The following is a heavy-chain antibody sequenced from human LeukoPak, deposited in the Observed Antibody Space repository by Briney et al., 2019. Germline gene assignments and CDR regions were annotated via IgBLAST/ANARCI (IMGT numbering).Heavy chain of an antibody. CDR2: ISYDGSNK. Sequence: GGSLRLSCEASGFTFSTYTMHWVRQAPGKGLEWVAVISYDGSNKYYADSVKGRFTISRDNSKNTLYLQMNSLRAEDTAVYYCARESDSSSWRSYYYGMDVWGQGTTVTVSS. J-gene: IGHJ6*02. D-gene: IGHD6-13*01. CDR1: GFTFSTYT. CDR3: ARESDSSSWRSYYYGMDV. V-gene: IGHV3-30-3*01.